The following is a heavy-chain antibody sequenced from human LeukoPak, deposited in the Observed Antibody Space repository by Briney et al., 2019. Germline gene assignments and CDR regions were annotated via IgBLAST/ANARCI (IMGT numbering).Heavy chain of an antibody. CDR1: GFTFSSYA. V-gene: IGHV3-23*01. Sequence: GGSLRLSCAASGFTFSSYAMSWVRQAPGKGLEWVSAISGSGGSTYFADSVKGRFTISRDNSKNTLYLQMNSLRAEDTAVYYCAKALGYYDIKGFDPWGQGTLVTVSS. J-gene: IGHJ5*02. CDR3: AKALGYYDIKGFDP. CDR2: ISGSGGST. D-gene: IGHD3-22*01.